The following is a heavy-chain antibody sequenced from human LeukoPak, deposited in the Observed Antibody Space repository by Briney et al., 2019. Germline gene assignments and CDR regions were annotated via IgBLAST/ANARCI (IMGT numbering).Heavy chain of an antibody. CDR1: GFTVSSNY. J-gene: IGHJ3*02. Sequence: PGGSLRLSCAASGFTVSSNYMSWVRQAPGKGLEWVSAISGSGGSTYYADSVKGRFTISRDNSKNTLYLQMNSLRAEDTAVYYCAKSPAAMRGDAFDIWGQGTMVTVSS. D-gene: IGHD2-2*01. CDR3: AKSPAAMRGDAFDI. V-gene: IGHV3-23*01. CDR2: ISGSGGST.